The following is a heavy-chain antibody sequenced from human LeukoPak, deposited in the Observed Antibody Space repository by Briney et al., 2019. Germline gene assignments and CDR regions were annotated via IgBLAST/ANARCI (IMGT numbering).Heavy chain of an antibody. CDR3: AKDQAFPGSCHYTYFDY. D-gene: IGHD2-15*01. CDR2: IGVSVSGFGGST. J-gene: IGHJ4*02. Sequence: PGGSLRLSCAASGFTFSRYAMSWVRQAPGKGLEWVSAIGVSVSGFGGSTYYADSVKGRLTISRDNSMNTLYLKMNSLRAEDTAVYYCAKDQAFPGSCHYTYFDYWGQGALVTVSS. CDR1: GFTFSRYA. V-gene: IGHV3-23*01.